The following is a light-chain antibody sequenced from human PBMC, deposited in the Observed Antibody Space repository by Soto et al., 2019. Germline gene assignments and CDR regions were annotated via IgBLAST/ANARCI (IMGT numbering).Light chain of an antibody. CDR3: QQCYSSPRT. Sequence: DIQMTQSPSTLSASVGDRVTITCRASQSITTYVNWYQQKLGKAPTLLIYAASSLQSGVPSRFSGSGSGTDFTLTISSLPPEDFATYFCQQCYSSPRTFGQGNKVEI. J-gene: IGKJ1*01. CDR1: QSITTY. CDR2: AAS. V-gene: IGKV1-39*01.